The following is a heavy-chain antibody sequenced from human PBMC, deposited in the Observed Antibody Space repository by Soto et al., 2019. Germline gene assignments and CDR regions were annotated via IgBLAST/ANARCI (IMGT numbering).Heavy chain of an antibody. CDR1: GFNFSSYA. J-gene: IGHJ6*02. Sequence: GGSLRLSCAASGFNFSSYAMHWVRQAPGKGLEWVAVISYDGSNKYYADSVKGRFTISRDNSKNTLYLQMNSLRAEDTAVYYCARDGRRRGMDVWGQGTTVTVAS. CDR3: ARDGRRRGMDV. D-gene: IGHD6-6*01. V-gene: IGHV3-30-3*01. CDR2: ISYDGSNK.